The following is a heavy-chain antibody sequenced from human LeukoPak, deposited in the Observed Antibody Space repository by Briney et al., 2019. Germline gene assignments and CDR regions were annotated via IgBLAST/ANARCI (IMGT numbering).Heavy chain of an antibody. CDR1: GYTFTSCA. CDR2: INTNTGNP. D-gene: IGHD3-10*01. CDR3: ARGRAMVRGVPSRP. V-gene: IGHV7-4-1*02. J-gene: IGHJ5*02. Sequence: ASVKVSCKASGYTFTSCAMNWVRQAPGQGLEWMGWINTNTGNPTYAQGFTGRFVFSLDTSVSTTYLQISSLKAEDTAVYYCARGRAMVRGVPSRPWGQGTLVTVSS.